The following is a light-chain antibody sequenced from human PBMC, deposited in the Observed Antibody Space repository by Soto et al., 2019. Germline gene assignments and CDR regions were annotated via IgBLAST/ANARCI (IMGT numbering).Light chain of an antibody. V-gene: IGKV3-20*01. CDR3: HQYGGSPTWT. CDR1: QSVSSSY. CDR2: GTS. J-gene: IGKJ1*01. Sequence: EIVLTQSPGTLSLSPGERATLSCRASQSVSSSYLAWYQQKPGHAPRLLIYGTSSRDTGIPDRFSGSGSGTDFSLTISSLEPDDFAVYFCHQYGGSPTWTFGQGTKVEIK.